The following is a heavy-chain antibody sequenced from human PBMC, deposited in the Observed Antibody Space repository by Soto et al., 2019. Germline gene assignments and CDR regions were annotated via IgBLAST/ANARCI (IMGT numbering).Heavy chain of an antibody. D-gene: IGHD1-26*01. J-gene: IGHJ6*02. V-gene: IGHV1-69*13. CDR3: ARGGHSGSYGYYYYYGMDV. Sequence: SVTVSCKASGGTFSSYAISWVRQAPGQGLEWMGGIIPIFGTANYAQKFQGRVTITADESTSTAYMELSSLRSEDTAVYYCARGGHSGSYGYYYYYGMDVWGQGTTVTVSS. CDR1: GGTFSSYA. CDR2: IIPIFGTA.